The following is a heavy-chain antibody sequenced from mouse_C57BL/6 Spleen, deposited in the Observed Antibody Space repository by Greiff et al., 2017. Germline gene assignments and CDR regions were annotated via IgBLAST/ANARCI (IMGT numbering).Heavy chain of an antibody. D-gene: IGHD2-4*01. Sequence: EVMLVEPGGGLVKPGGSLKLSCAASGFTFSDYGMHWVRQAPEKGLEWVAYISSGSSTIYYADTVKGRFTISRDNAKNTLFLQMTSLRSEDTAMYYCARNYDYDYYAMCCWGQGTSVTVSS. J-gene: IGHJ4*01. CDR3: ARNYDYDYYAMCC. V-gene: IGHV5-17*01. CDR1: GFTFSDYG. CDR2: ISSGSSTI.